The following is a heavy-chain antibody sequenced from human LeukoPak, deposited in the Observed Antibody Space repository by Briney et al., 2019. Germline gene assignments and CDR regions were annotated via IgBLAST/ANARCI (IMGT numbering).Heavy chain of an antibody. V-gene: IGHV3-7*04. J-gene: IGHJ4*02. CDR2: IKEDGSEK. Sequence: GGSLRLSCAASGFTFSSYWMTWVRQAPGKGLEWVANIKEDGSEKHHVDSVKGRFTISGDNSKNSLYLQMNSLRAEDTAVYYCARGTGGDNRGQGALVTVSS. D-gene: IGHD1-1*01. CDR3: ARGTGGDN. CDR1: GFTFSSYW.